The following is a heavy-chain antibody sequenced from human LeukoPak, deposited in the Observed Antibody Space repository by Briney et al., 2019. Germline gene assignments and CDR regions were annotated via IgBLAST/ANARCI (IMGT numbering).Heavy chain of an antibody. D-gene: IGHD3-3*01. CDR1: GYTFTSYG. J-gene: IGHJ6*03. Sequence: ASMKVSCKASGYTFTSYGIGWVRQAPGQGLEWMGWISAYNGNTNYAQKLQGRVTMTTDTSTSTAYMELRSLRSDDTAVYYCARGRRPAIFGVVIPSYYYYYMDVWGKGTTVTVSS. CDR3: ARGRRPAIFGVVIPSYYYYYMDV. V-gene: IGHV1-18*01. CDR2: ISAYNGNT.